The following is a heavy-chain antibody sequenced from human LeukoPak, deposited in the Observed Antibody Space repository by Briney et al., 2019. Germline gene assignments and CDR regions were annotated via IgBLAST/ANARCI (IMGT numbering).Heavy chain of an antibody. Sequence: KTSETLSLTCTVSGGSISSYYWSWIRKPPGKGLEWIGYIYYSGSTNYNPSLKSRVTISVDTSKNQFSLKLSSVTAADTAVYYCASGYSGYDEFEAFDIWGQGTMVTVSS. D-gene: IGHD5-12*01. V-gene: IGHV4-59*01. CDR2: IYYSGST. J-gene: IGHJ3*02. CDR1: GGSISSYY. CDR3: ASGYSGYDEFEAFDI.